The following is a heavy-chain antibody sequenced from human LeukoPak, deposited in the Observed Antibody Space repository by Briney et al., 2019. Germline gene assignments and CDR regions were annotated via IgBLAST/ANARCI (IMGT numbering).Heavy chain of an antibody. D-gene: IGHD1-14*01. CDR2: IIPIFGTA. CDR3: ARIPPEGPYYYYYGMDV. V-gene: IGHV1-69*13. J-gene: IGHJ6*04. CDR1: GGTFSSYA. Sequence: SVKVSCKASGGTFSSYAISWVRQAPGQGLEWMGGIIPIFGTANYAQKFQGRVTITADESTSTAYMELSSLRSEDTAAYYCARIPPEGPYYYYYGMDVWGKGTTVTVSS.